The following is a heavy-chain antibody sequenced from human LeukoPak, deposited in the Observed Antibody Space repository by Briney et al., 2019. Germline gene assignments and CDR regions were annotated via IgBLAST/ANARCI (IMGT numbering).Heavy chain of an antibody. D-gene: IGHD6-13*01. Sequence: PSETLSLTCTVSGGSLSSYYWSWIRQPAGKGLEWIGRIYTSGSINYNPSLKSRVTISVDTSKNQFSLKLSSVTAADTAVYYCARHGQQLVRPYYYYMDVWGKGTTVTVSS. CDR1: GGSLSSYY. CDR3: ARHGQQLVRPYYYYMDV. V-gene: IGHV4-4*07. CDR2: IYTSGSI. J-gene: IGHJ6*03.